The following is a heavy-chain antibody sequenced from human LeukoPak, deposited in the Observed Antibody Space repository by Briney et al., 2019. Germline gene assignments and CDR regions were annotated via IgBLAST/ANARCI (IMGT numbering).Heavy chain of an antibody. D-gene: IGHD4-23*01. CDR1: GFTFNMYW. Sequence: GGSLRLSCAASGFTFNMYWMTWVRQAPGKGLESVAYINEDGSDRYYVDSVKGRFTVSRDNAKNSLYLQMNSLRAEDTAVYYCARDAGYGGNSDYWGQGTLVTVSS. CDR3: ARDAGYGGNSDY. J-gene: IGHJ4*02. V-gene: IGHV3-7*01. CDR2: INEDGSDR.